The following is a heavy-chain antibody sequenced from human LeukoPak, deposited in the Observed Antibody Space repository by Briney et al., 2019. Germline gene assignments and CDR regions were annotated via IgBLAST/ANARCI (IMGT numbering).Heavy chain of an antibody. CDR3: ARIGYYDLWSGYFYYFDY. D-gene: IGHD3-3*01. V-gene: IGHV3-11*04. CDR2: ISSSGSTI. J-gene: IGHJ4*02. CDR1: GFTFSDYY. Sequence: GGSLRLSCAASGFTFSDYYMSWIRQAPGKGLEWVSYISSSGSTIYYADSVKGRFTISRDNAKNSLYLQMNSLRAEDTAVYYCARIGYYDLWSGYFYYFDYWGQGTLVTVSS.